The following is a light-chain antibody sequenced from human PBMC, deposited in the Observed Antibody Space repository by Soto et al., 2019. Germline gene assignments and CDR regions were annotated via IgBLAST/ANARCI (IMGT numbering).Light chain of an antibody. J-gene: IGKJ1*01. Sequence: EIVLTQSPGTLSLSPGERASLSCRASQSLSSTYLAWYQQKPGQPPRLLIYGASIRATGIPDRFRGSGSGTDFTLTISRLEPEDFAVYYCQQYGKAPRTFGQGTKVEI. V-gene: IGKV3-20*01. CDR3: QQYGKAPRT. CDR2: GAS. CDR1: QSLSSTY.